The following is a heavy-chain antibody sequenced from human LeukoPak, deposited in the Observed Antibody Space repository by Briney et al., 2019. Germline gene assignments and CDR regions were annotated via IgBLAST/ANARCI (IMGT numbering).Heavy chain of an antibody. V-gene: IGHV3-30*02. Sequence: GGSLRLSCAASGFTFSSYGMHWVRQAPGKGLEWVAFIRYDESNKYYADSVKGRFTISRDNSKNTLYLQMNSLRAEDTAVYYCAEVDTKGSGWPYWGQGTLVTVSS. J-gene: IGHJ4*02. CDR3: AEVDTKGSGWPY. CDR1: GFTFSSYG. CDR2: IRYDESNK. D-gene: IGHD6-19*01.